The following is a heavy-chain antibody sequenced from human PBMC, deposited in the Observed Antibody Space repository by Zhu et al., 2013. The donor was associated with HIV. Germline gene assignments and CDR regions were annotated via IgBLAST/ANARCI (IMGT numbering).Heavy chain of an antibody. CDR3: ARIQNLGYCSSTSCVPPGPVGFDP. CDR2: INHSGST. V-gene: IGHV4-34*01. Sequence: QVQLQQWGAGLLKPSETLSLTCAVYGGSFSGYYWSWIRQPPGKGLEWIGEINHSGSTNYNPSLKSRVTISVDTSKNQFSLKLSSVTAADTAVYYCARIQNLGYCSSTSCVPPGPVGFDPWGQGTLVTVSS. J-gene: IGHJ5*02. CDR1: GGSFSGYY. D-gene: IGHD2-2*01.